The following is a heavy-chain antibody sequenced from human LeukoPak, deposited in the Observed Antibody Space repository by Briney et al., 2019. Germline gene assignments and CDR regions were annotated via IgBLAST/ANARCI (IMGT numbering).Heavy chain of an antibody. V-gene: IGHV3-9*01. Sequence: GGSLRLSCAASGFTFDDYAMHWVRQAPGKGLEWVSGISWNSGSIGYADSVKGRFTISRDNAKNSLHLQMNSLRAEDTALYYCAKDPYDILAEGYFDYWGQGTLVTVSS. D-gene: IGHD3-9*01. CDR3: AKDPYDILAEGYFDY. CDR2: ISWNSGSI. CDR1: GFTFDDYA. J-gene: IGHJ4*02.